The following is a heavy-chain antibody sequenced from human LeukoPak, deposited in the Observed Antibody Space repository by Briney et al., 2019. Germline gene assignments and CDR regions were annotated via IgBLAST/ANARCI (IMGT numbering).Heavy chain of an antibody. Sequence: PSETLSLTCTVSGGSISSSSYYWGWIRQPPGKGLEWIGSIYYSGSTYYNPSLKSRVTISVDTSKNQFSLKLSSVTAADTAVYYCARVFHGDYVGYWGQGTLVTVSS. CDR1: GGSISSSSYY. V-gene: IGHV4-39*07. J-gene: IGHJ4*02. CDR3: ARVFHGDYVGY. CDR2: IYYSGST. D-gene: IGHD4-17*01.